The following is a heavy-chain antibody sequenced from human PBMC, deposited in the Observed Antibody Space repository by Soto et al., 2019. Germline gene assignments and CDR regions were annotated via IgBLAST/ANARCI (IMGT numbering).Heavy chain of an antibody. CDR1: GYTFTSYV. Sequence: VKVSCKASGYTFTSYVISWVRQAPGQGLEWMGWISAYNGNTNYAQKLQGRVTMTTDTSTSTAYMELRSLRSDDTAVYYCARASLAAAQAYYYYYMDVWGKGTTVTVSS. J-gene: IGHJ6*03. V-gene: IGHV1-18*01. D-gene: IGHD6-13*01. CDR2: ISAYNGNT. CDR3: ARASLAAAQAYYYYYMDV.